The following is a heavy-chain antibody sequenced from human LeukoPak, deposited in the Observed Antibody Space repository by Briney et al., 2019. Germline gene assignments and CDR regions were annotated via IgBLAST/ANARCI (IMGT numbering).Heavy chain of an antibody. J-gene: IGHJ5*02. CDR3: ARTAEASSSWFDP. Sequence: PGGSLRLSCAASGFTFSDYYMTWIRRAPGKGLEWVSYISSSSGFTKYADSVRGRFTISRDNAKNSLYLQMNTLRVDDTAVYYCARTAEASSSWFDPWGQGTLVTVSS. CDR1: GFTFSDYY. V-gene: IGHV3-11*03. CDR2: ISSSSGFT. D-gene: IGHD3-10*01.